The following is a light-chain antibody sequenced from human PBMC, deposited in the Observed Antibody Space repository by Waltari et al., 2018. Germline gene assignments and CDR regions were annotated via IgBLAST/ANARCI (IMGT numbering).Light chain of an antibody. CDR2: GAS. CDR3: QQLNSYPIT. CDR1: QGISSY. J-gene: IGKJ5*01. Sequence: DIQLTQSPSFLSASVGDRVTITCRASQGISSYLAWYQQKPGKAPNLLIYGASTLQSGVPSRFSGSGSGTEFTLTISSLQPEDFATYYCQQLNSYPITFGHGTRLEIK. V-gene: IGKV1-9*01.